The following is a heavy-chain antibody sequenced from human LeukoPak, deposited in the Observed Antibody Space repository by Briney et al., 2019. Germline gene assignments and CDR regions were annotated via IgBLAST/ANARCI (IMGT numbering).Heavy chain of an antibody. V-gene: IGHV1-46*01. CDR2: INPSGGST. J-gene: IGHJ4*02. CDR1: GGTFSSYA. CDR3: ARNSGSIYPFDY. D-gene: IGHD3-22*01. Sequence: AASVKVSCKASGGTFSSYAISWVRQAPGQGLEWMGIINPSGGSTSYAQKFQGRVTMTRDTSTSTVYMELSSLRSEDTAVYYCARNSGSIYPFDYWGQGTLVTVSS.